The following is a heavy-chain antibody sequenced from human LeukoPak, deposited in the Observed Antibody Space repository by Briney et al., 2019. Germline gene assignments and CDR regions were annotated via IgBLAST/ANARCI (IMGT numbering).Heavy chain of an antibody. J-gene: IGHJ4*02. V-gene: IGHV3-23*01. CDR2: ISGSGGST. D-gene: IGHD3-16*01. CDR3: ARGKYSPFY. Sequence: PGGSLRLSCAASGFTFSSYAMNWVRQAPGKGLEWVSGISGSGGSTYYADSVKGRFTISRDNAKNSLYLQVNSLRAEDTAVYYCARGKYSPFYWGQGTLVTVSS. CDR1: GFTFSSYA.